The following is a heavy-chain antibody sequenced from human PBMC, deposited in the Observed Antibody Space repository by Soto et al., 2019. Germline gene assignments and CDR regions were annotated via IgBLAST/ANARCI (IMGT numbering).Heavy chain of an antibody. V-gene: IGHV3-23*01. CDR3: AKDLWFGELLLRGNQY. CDR1: GFTFSSYA. J-gene: IGHJ4*02. Sequence: GGSLRLSCAASGFTFSSYAMSWVRQAPGKGLEWVSAISGSGGSTYYADSVKGRFTISRDNSKNTLYLQMNSLRAEDTAVYYCAKDLWFGELLLRGNQYWGQGTLVTVSS. CDR2: ISGSGGST. D-gene: IGHD3-10*01.